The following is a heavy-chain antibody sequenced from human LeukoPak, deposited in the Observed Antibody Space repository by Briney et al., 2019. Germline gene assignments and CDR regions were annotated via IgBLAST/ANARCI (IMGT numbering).Heavy chain of an antibody. V-gene: IGHV3-23*01. CDR1: GFTFSSLA. CDR3: AKGQELDDGAFDS. CDR2: IRSNGDTT. J-gene: IGHJ4*02. Sequence: QPGGSLRLSGTASGFTFSSLAMTWVRQAPGKGLEWVSTIRSNGDTTYNADSVKGRLTISRDNSKNTLYLELNSLRVEDTATFYCAKGQELDDGAFDSWGQGTMVTVSS. D-gene: IGHD1-1*01.